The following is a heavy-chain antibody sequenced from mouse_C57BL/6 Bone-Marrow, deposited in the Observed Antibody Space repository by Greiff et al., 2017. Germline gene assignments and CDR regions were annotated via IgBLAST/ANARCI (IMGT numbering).Heavy chain of an antibody. J-gene: IGHJ3*01. CDR3: RGHRGLRRPFGY. Sequence: EVKVVESGGGLVQPGGSLKLSCEASGFTFSDYYMYWVRQTPEKRLEWVAYISNGGGSTYYPDTVKGRFPISRDNAKNTLYLQLSRLKSEDTAMYYCRGHRGLRRPFGYWGQGTLVTVSA. D-gene: IGHD2-4*01. CDR1: GFTFSDYY. CDR2: ISNGGGST. V-gene: IGHV5-12*01.